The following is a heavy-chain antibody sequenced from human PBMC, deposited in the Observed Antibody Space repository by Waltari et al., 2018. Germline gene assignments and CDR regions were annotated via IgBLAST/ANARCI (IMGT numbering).Heavy chain of an antibody. J-gene: IGHJ4*02. CDR3: TRWADGVDDYFDY. CDR2: IRIRAHGGTP. D-gene: IGHD3-16*01. Sequence: EVQLVESGGGLVEPGRSLRLSCTGSGFTVGGYGVSWFRQAPGRGREWLGFIRIRAHGGTPDYAASVKSRFTISRDDSNSIAYLQVNTLKTEDTALYYCTRWADGVDDYFDYWGQGTLVTVSS. CDR1: GFTVGGYG. V-gene: IGHV3-49*03.